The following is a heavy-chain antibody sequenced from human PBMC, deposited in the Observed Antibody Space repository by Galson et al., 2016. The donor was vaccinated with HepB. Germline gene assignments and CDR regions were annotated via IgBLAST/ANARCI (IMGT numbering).Heavy chain of an antibody. Sequence: LRLSCAASGFTFRTYGMYWVRQAPGKGLEDVSSISGNGGSTFYADSVKGRFTISRDNSKNTLYLQMSSLRTEDAAVYYCVKGTSIASRRLDSWGQGTLVTVSS. V-gene: IGHV3-64D*06. CDR1: GFTFRTYG. D-gene: IGHD6-6*01. J-gene: IGHJ4*02. CDR2: ISGNGGST. CDR3: VKGTSIASRRLDS.